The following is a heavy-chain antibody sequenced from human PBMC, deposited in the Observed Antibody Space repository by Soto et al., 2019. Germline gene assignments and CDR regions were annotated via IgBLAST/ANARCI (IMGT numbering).Heavy chain of an antibody. V-gene: IGHV6-1*01. CDR2: TYYSSKWYN. J-gene: IGHJ6*02. CDR3: ARVPFIVVVPAAIGISYGMDV. CDR1: GDSVSSNRAA. Sequence: SQTLSLTCAISGDSVSSNRAAWNWIRQSPSRGLEWLGRTYYSSKWYNDYAVSVKSRITINPDTSKNQFSLQLNSVTPEDTAVYYCARVPFIVVVPAAIGISYGMDVWGQGTTVTVS. D-gene: IGHD2-2*01.